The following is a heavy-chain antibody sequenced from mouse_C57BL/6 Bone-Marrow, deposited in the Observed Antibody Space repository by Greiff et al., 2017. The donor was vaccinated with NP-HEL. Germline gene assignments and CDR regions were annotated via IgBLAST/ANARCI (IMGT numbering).Heavy chain of an antibody. CDR2: IDPSDSYT. CDR3: ARDSSGYGNY. D-gene: IGHD3-2*02. CDR1: GYTFTSYW. J-gene: IGHJ2*01. V-gene: IGHV1-69*01. Sequence: QVQLQQPGAELVMPGASVKLSCKASGYTFTSYWMHWVKQRPGQGLEWIGEIDPSDSYTNYNQKFKGKSTLTVDNSSSTAYMQLSSLTSEDSAVYYCARDSSGYGNYWGQGTTLTVTS.